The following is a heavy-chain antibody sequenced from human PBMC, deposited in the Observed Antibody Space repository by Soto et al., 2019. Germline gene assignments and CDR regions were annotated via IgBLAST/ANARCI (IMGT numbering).Heavy chain of an antibody. D-gene: IGHD6-13*01. CDR1: GFTFSSYA. CDR2: ISGSGGST. V-gene: IGHV3-23*01. J-gene: IGHJ5*01. CDR3: AKDSMYSSSWTWFDS. Sequence: RGGSLRLSCAASGFTFSSYAMSWVRQAPGKGLEWVSAISGSGGSTYYADSVKGRFTISRDNSKNTLYLQMNSLRAEDTAVYYCAKDSMYSSSWTWFDSWGQGTLVTVSS.